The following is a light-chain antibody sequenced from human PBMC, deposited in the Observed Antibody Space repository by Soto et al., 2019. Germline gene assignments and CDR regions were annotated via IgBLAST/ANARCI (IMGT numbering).Light chain of an antibody. V-gene: IGKV1-8*01. Sequence: AIRMTQSPSSFSASTGDGVTITCRASQGISSYLAWYQQKPGKAPKLLIYAASTLQSGVPSRFSGSGSGTDFTLTISCLQSEYFATYYCQQYDSYPRTFGQGTKVEIK. CDR3: QQYDSYPRT. CDR2: AAS. CDR1: QGISSY. J-gene: IGKJ1*01.